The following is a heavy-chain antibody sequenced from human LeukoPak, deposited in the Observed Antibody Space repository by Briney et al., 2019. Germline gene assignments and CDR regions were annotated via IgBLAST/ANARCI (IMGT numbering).Heavy chain of an antibody. CDR1: GGSFSGYY. J-gene: IGHJ4*02. V-gene: IGHV4-34*01. Sequence: SVTLSLTCAVYGGSFSGYYWSWIRQPPGKGLEWIGEINHSGSTNYNPSLKSRVTISVDTSKNQFSLKLSSVTAADTAVYYCARRGGTTYYYDSSGYYFSLQKAYFDYWGQGTLVTVSS. CDR3: ARRGGTTYYYDSSGYYFSLQKAYFDY. D-gene: IGHD3-22*01. CDR2: INHSGST.